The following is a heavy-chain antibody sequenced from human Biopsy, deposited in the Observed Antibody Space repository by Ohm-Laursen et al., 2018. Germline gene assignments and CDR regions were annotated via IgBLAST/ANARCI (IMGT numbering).Heavy chain of an antibody. Sequence: ASVKVSCKAPGGTFSNYGVNWVRQAPGQGLEWLGGNIPILGTGNYAQKFQDRVTVAADTSTSTATMELRSLRSDDSAVYYCATKLTGYFHHWGQGTLVIVSS. CDR1: GGTFSNYG. V-gene: IGHV1-69*06. CDR2: NIPILGTG. J-gene: IGHJ1*01. D-gene: IGHD3-9*01. CDR3: ATKLTGYFHH.